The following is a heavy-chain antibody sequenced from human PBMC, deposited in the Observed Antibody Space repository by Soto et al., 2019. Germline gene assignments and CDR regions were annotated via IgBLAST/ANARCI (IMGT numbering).Heavy chain of an antibody. D-gene: IGHD6-13*01. CDR2: INAGNGNT. J-gene: IGHJ4*02. CDR1: GYTFTSSA. V-gene: IGHV1-3*01. Sequence: ASVKHSCKASGYTFTSSAMHWVRQAPGQRLEWMGWINAGNGNTKYSQKFQGRVTITRDTSASTAYMELSSLRSEDTAVYYCARGGDSSSWYGYWGQGTLVTVSA. CDR3: ARGGDSSSWYGY.